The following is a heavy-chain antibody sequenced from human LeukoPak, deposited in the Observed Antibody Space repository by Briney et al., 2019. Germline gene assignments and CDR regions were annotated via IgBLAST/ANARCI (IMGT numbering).Heavy chain of an antibody. Sequence: ASVKVSCKASGYTFTSYGISWVRQAPGQGLEWMGWISAYNGDTNYAQKLQGRVTMTADTSTSTAYMELRSLRSDDTAVYYCARGLQENLAWLQAFSAFDIWGQGTMATVSS. D-gene: IGHD6-19*01. CDR3: ARGLQENLAWLQAFSAFDI. V-gene: IGHV1-18*01. CDR1: GYTFTSYG. J-gene: IGHJ3*02. CDR2: ISAYNGDT.